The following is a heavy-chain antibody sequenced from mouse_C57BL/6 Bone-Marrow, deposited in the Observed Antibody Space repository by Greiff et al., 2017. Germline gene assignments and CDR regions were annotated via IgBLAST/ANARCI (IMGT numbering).Heavy chain of an antibody. D-gene: IGHD2-5*01. CDR1: GFTFSSYA. J-gene: IGHJ4*01. CDR2: ISSGGDYI. V-gene: IGHV5-9-1*02. Sequence: EVKVVESGEGLVKPGGSLKLSCAASGFTFSSYAMSWVRQTPEKRLEWVAYISSGGDYIYYADTVKGRFTISRDNARNTLYLQMSSLKSEDTAMYYCTRDYSNYVYAMDYWGQGTSVTVSS. CDR3: TRDYSNYVYAMDY.